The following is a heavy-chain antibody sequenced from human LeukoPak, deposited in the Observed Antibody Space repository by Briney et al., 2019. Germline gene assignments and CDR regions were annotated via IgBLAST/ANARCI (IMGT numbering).Heavy chain of an antibody. CDR2: IHPDGSIT. CDR3: APQQTYSPYNWFDP. V-gene: IGHV3-74*03. CDR1: GFTFSSYA. Sequence: GGSLRLSCAASGFTFSSYAMSWVRQAPGTGLVWVSRIHPDGSITTYADSVEGRFTISRDNAKNTLYLQMNSLRAEDAAVYYCAPQQTYSPYNWFDPWGQGTLVTVSS. J-gene: IGHJ5*02. D-gene: IGHD5-12*01.